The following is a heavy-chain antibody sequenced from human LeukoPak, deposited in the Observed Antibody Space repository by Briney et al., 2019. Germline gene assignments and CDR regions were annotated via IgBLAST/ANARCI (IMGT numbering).Heavy chain of an antibody. J-gene: IGHJ4*02. CDR3: VRVDGYYGY. V-gene: IGHV3-11*01. CDR1: GFPFIDYY. D-gene: IGHD3-16*01. Sequence: GGSLRLSCAASGFPFIDYYMGWIRQAPGKGLEWISYIGSSGGGIYYPDSVKGRFIISRDNAKNSLNLQMNSLRAEDTAVYYCVRVDGYYGYWGQGTLVTVSS. CDR2: IGSSGGGI.